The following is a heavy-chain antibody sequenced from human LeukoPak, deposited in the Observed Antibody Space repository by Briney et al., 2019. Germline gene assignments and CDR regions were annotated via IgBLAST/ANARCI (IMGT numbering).Heavy chain of an antibody. CDR1: GFTFSSYS. D-gene: IGHD1-26*01. CDR3: ARDEWGDAFDI. Sequence: GALRLSCAASGFTFSSYSMNWVRQAPGKGLEWVSSISSSSSYIHSADSVGGRFTISRDNAKNSLFLQMNSLRAEDTAVYYCARDEWGDAFDIWGQGTMVTVFS. V-gene: IGHV3-21*01. J-gene: IGHJ3*02. CDR2: ISSSSSYI.